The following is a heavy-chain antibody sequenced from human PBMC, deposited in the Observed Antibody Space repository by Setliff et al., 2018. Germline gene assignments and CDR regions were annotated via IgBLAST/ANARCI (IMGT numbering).Heavy chain of an antibody. CDR3: ARESRYYYDNLGTRDY. D-gene: IGHD3-22*01. J-gene: IGHJ4*02. Sequence: SETLSLTCTVSGGSISIGDYYWSWLRQPPGKGLEWIGYIYSSGSTYYNPSLKSRVSISVDTSKNQFSLKLSSVTAADTAVYYCARESRYYYDNLGTRDYWGQGTLVTVSS. CDR1: GGSISIGDYY. V-gene: IGHV4-30-4*08. CDR2: IYSSGST.